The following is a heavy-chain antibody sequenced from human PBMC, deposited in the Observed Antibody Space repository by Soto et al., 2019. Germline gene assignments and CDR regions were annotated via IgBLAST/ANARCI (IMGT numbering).Heavy chain of an antibody. CDR1: GFTFSSYG. Sequence: PGGSLRLSCAASGFTFSSYGMHWVRQAPGKGLEWVAVISYDGSNKYYADSVKGRFTISRDYSKNTLYLQMNSLRPEDTAVYYCAKQWLDYFDSWGQGARVPSPQ. J-gene: IGHJ4*02. V-gene: IGHV3-30*18. CDR2: ISYDGSNK. D-gene: IGHD6-19*01. CDR3: AKQWLDYFDS.